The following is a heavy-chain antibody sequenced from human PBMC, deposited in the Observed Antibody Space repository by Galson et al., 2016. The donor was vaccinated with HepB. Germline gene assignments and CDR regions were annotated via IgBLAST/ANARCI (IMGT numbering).Heavy chain of an antibody. CDR2: IWLDGSKD. Sequence: SLRLSCAASGPAFSSHGMHWVRQAPGKGLEWVALIWLDGSKDYYADSVKGRFTISRDNSNNMLYLQMNNLRVEDTAVYYCARYYGDYRAFVYWGQGTLVSVSS. J-gene: IGHJ4*02. CDR3: ARYYGDYRAFVY. V-gene: IGHV3-33*01. D-gene: IGHD4-17*01. CDR1: GPAFSSHG.